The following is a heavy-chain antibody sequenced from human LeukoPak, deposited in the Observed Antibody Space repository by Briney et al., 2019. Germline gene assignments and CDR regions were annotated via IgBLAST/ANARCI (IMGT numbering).Heavy chain of an antibody. CDR2: ISGSGSST. Sequence: PGGSLRLSCAASGFTFSSYDMSWVRQAPGKGLESVSHISGSGSSTYYADSVKGRFAISRDNSKNTLYLQMNSLRSEDTAVYYCARIMVDDYGDNGLSWGQGTLVTVSS. D-gene: IGHD4-17*01. V-gene: IGHV3-23*01. CDR1: GFTFSSYD. J-gene: IGHJ5*02. CDR3: ARIMVDDYGDNGLS.